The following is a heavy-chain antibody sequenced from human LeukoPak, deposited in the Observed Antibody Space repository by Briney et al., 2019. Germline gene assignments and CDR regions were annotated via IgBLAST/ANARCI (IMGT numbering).Heavy chain of an antibody. D-gene: IGHD2-2*02. CDR2: IIPILGIA. J-gene: IGHJ4*02. Sequence: SVKVSRKASGGTFSSYTISWVRQAPGQGLEWMGRIIPILGIANYAQKFQGRVTITADKSTSTAYMELSSLRSEDTAVYYCARVTSVGYMFDYWGQGTLVTVSS. V-gene: IGHV1-69*02. CDR3: ARVTSVGYMFDY. CDR1: GGTFSSYT.